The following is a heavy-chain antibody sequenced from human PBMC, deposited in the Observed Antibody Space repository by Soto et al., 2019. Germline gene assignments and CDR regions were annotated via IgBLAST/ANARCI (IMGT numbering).Heavy chain of an antibody. J-gene: IGHJ5*02. CDR2: ISGSGGST. CDR3: AKDRSGAAAKYNWFDP. Sequence: GGSLRLSCADSGFTFSSYAMSWVRQAPGKGLEWVSAISGSGGSTYYADSVKGRFTISRDNSKNTLYLQMNSLRAEDTAVYYCAKDRSGAAAKYNWFDPWGQGTLVAVSS. CDR1: GFTFSSYA. V-gene: IGHV3-23*01. D-gene: IGHD6-13*01.